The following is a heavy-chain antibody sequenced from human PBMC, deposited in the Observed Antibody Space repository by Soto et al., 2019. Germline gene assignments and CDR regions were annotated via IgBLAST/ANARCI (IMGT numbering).Heavy chain of an antibody. CDR1: GYTFTSYG. CDR3: GGDGQVGYVPDFDY. D-gene: IGHD5-12*01. CDR2: ISAYNGNT. J-gene: IGHJ4*02. V-gene: IGHV1-18*01. Sequence: QVQLVQSGAEVKKPGASVKVSCKASGYTFTSYGISWVRQAPGQGLEWMGWISAYNGNTNYAQKLQGRVTMTTDTSTGTAYRELRGLRSDDTAVYYCGGDGQVGYVPDFDYWGQGTRVTASS.